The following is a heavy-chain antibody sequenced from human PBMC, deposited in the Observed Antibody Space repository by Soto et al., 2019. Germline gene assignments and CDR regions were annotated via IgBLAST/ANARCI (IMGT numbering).Heavy chain of an antibody. CDR2: ISAYNGNT. CDR1: GYTFTSYG. CDR3: ARDPVVVVAASNWFDP. D-gene: IGHD2-15*01. J-gene: IGHJ5*02. V-gene: IGHV1-18*01. Sequence: ASVKVSCMASGYTFTSYGISWVRQAPGQGLEWMGWISAYNGNTNYAQKLQGRVTMTTDTSTSTAYMELRSLRSDDTAVYYCARDPVVVVAASNWFDPWGQGTLVTVSS.